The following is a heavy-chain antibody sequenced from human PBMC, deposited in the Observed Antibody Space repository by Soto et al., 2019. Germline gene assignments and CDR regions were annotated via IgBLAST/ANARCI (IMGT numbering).Heavy chain of an antibody. V-gene: IGHV4-30-4*01. D-gene: IGHD5-18*01. J-gene: IGHJ4*02. CDR1: GGSISSGDYY. CDR2: IYYSGST. Sequence: QVQLQESGPGLVKPSQTLSLTCTVSGGSISSGDYYWSWIRQPPGKGLEWIGYIYYSGSTYYNPSLKSRVTISVDTSKNQFSLKLSSVTAADTAVYYCARVVVAPWRQLWGGVDYWGQGTLVTVSS. CDR3: ARVVVAPWRQLWGGVDY.